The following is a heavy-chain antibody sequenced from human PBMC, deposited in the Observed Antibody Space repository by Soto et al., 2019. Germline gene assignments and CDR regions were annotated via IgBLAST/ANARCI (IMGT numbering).Heavy chain of an antibody. CDR3: ARDWGIGVATPYYFDL. D-gene: IGHD6-19*01. J-gene: IGHJ4*02. CDR2: IWYDGRNT. CDR1: GFDFSSFG. V-gene: IGHV3-33*01. Sequence: QVQLVESGGGVVQPGRSLRLSCAASGFDFSSFGMHWVRQAPGKGLEWVAVIWYDGRNTDYADSVKGRFTISRDNSKNTLYLQMHSLRDEDTAVYFCARDWGIGVATPYYFDLWGLGTLVTVSS.